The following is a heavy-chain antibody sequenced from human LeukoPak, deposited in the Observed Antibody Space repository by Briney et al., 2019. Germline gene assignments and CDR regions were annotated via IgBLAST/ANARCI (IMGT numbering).Heavy chain of an antibody. CDR1: GFKFSTYA. V-gene: IGHV3-30-3*01. CDR2: ISYDGSNE. CDR3: ARDNYGMDV. J-gene: IGHJ6*02. Sequence: GGSLRLSCAASGFKFSTYAKHWVRQAPGKGLEWVAVISYDGSNEYYADSVKGRFTISRDNSKNTLYLQMYSLRAEDTAVYYCARDNYGMDVWGQGTTVTVSS.